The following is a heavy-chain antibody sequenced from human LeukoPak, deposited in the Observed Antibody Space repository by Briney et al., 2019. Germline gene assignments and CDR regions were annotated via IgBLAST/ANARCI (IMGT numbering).Heavy chain of an antibody. D-gene: IGHD3-10*01. CDR1: GFTFDDYA. CDR2: ISWNSAST. V-gene: IGHV3-9*01. CDR3: ATRSGSFAFDY. J-gene: IGHJ4*02. Sequence: GRSLRLSYAASGFTFDDYAMHWVRQAPGKGLEWVSGISWNSASTAYADSVKGRFTISRDNAKNSLYLQMNSLRPEDTALYFCATRSGSFAFDYWGQGTLVTVSS.